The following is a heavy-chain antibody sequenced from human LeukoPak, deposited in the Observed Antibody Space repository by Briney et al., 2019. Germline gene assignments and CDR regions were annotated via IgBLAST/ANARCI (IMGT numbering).Heavy chain of an antibody. CDR1: GFTFSSYA. CDR3: ARAAGKEQLPSYFDY. J-gene: IGHJ4*02. Sequence: PGGSLRLSCAASGFTFSSYAMHWVRQAPGRGLEWVAVISYDGSNKYYADSVKGRFTISRDNSKNTLYLQMNSLRAEDTAVYYCARAAGKEQLPSYFDYWGQGTLVTVSS. V-gene: IGHV3-30*04. CDR2: ISYDGSNK. D-gene: IGHD6-13*01.